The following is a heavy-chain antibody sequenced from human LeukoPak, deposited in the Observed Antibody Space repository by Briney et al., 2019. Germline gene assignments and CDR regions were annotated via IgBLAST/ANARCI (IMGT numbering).Heavy chain of an antibody. CDR3: ASGSHEYDRSGYSFDY. CDR1: GGSITSDGYL. Sequence: PSQTLSLTCTVSGGSITSDGYLWSWIRQHPGKGLEWIGDIYYTGNTKYNPSLKSPLTISADTSKNQFSLRLTSVTAADTAVYHCASGSHEYDRSGYSFDYWGQGSSVTVSS. V-gene: IGHV4-31*01. D-gene: IGHD3-22*01. J-gene: IGHJ4*02. CDR2: IYYTGNT.